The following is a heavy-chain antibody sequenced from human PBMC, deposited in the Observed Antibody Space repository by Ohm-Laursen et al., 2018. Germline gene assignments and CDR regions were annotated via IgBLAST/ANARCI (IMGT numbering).Heavy chain of an antibody. Sequence: SLRLSCAASGFTFINYGMHWFRQAPGKGLEWVAVISYDGSNKYYADSVKGRFTISRDNSKNTLYLQMNSLRAEDTAVYYCARDGSGYYASGMDVWGQGTTVTVSS. V-gene: IGHV3-30*03. CDR3: ARDGSGYYASGMDV. J-gene: IGHJ6*02. CDR2: ISYDGSNK. D-gene: IGHD3-22*01. CDR1: GFTFINYG.